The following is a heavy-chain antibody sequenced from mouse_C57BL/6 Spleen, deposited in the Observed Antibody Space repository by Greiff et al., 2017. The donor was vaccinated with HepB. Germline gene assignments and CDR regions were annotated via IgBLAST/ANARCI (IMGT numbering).Heavy chain of an antibody. J-gene: IGHJ4*01. V-gene: IGHV5-4*03. CDR1: GFTFSSYA. Sequence: EVKLVESGGGLVKPGGSLKLSCAASGFTFSSYAMSWVRQTPEKRLEWVATISDGGSYTYYPDNVKGRFTISRDNAKNNLYLQMSHLKSEDTAMYYCARKTTVVAHAMDYWGQGTSVTVSS. CDR2: ISDGGSYT. D-gene: IGHD1-1*01. CDR3: ARKTTVVAHAMDY.